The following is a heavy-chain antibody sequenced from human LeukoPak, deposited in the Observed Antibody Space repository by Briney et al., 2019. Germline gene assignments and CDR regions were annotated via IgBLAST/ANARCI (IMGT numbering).Heavy chain of an antibody. CDR1: GFSFNTHS. CDR3: ARVYSSSWYILDY. D-gene: IGHD6-13*01. CDR2: ISSSGSTI. V-gene: IGHV3-48*04. Sequence: GGSLRLSCAASGFSFNTHSMNWVRQAPGKGLEWVSHISSSGSTIYYADSVKGRFTISRDNAKNSLYLQMNSLRAEDTAVYYCARVYSSSWYILDYWGQGTLVTVSS. J-gene: IGHJ4*02.